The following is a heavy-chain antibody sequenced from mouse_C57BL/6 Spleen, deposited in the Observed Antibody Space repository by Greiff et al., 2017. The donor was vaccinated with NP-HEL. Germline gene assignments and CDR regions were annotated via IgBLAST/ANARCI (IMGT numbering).Heavy chain of an antibody. V-gene: IGHV1-18*01. D-gene: IGHD2-4*01. Sequence: EVQLQQSGPELVKPGASVKIPCKASGYTFTDYNMDWVKQSHGKSLEWIGDINPNNGGTIYNQKFKGKATLTVDKSSSTAYMELRSLTSEDTAVYYCARWGLYYDYDGGFAYWGQGTLVTVSA. J-gene: IGHJ3*01. CDR1: GYTFTDYN. CDR2: INPNNGGT. CDR3: ARWGLYYDYDGGFAY.